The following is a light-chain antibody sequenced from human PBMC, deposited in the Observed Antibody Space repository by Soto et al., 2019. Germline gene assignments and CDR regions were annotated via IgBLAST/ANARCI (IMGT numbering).Light chain of an antibody. Sequence: DIQMTQSPSSLSASVGDRVTITCQASQAINDYLTWYQQKPGKAPKLLIYEASTLKTGVPSRFSGSGSGTHSTFTISSLQPEDIATYYCQQYDNLPITFGQGTRLEIK. V-gene: IGKV1-33*01. CDR3: QQYDNLPIT. CDR2: EAS. J-gene: IGKJ5*01. CDR1: QAINDY.